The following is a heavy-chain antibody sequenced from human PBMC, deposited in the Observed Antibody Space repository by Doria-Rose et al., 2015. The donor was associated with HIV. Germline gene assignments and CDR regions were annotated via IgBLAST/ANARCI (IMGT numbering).Heavy chain of an antibody. CDR3: ARIKSSRWYHKYYFDF. CDR1: GVSLSSPGMG. CDR2: IFSDDGR. J-gene: IGHJ4*02. V-gene: IGHV2-26*01. Sequence: ESGPVLVKPTETLTLTCTVSGVSLSSPGMGVSWIRQPPGKALEWLANIFSDDGRSYKTSLKSRLTISRGTSKSQVVLTMTDMDPVGTATYYCARIKSSRWYHKYYFDFWGRGTLVIV. D-gene: IGHD6-13*01.